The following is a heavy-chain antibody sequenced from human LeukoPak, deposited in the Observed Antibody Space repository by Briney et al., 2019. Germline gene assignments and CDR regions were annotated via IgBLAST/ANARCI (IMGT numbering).Heavy chain of an antibody. CDR1: GFTFSSYA. Sequence: PGGSLRLSCAASGFTFSSYAMSWVRQAPGKGLEWVSAISSSSSTIYYADSVKGRFTISRDNAKNSLYLQMNSLRAEDTAVYYCGRGAYFYEAWGQGTLVTVSS. D-gene: IGHD3-22*01. V-gene: IGHV3-48*01. CDR2: ISSSSSTI. CDR3: GRGAYFYEA. J-gene: IGHJ5*02.